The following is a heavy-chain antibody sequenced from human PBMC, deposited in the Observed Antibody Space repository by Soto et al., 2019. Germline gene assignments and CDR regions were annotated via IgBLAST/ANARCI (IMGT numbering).Heavy chain of an antibody. J-gene: IGHJ3*02. CDR3: ARDRDSSGWNDAFDI. Sequence: GGSLRLSCAASGFTFSSYAMHWVRQAPGKGLEWVAVISYDGSNKYYADSVKGRFTISRDNAKNSLYLQMNSLRAEDTAVYYCARDRDSSGWNDAFDIWGQGTMVTVSS. V-gene: IGHV3-30-3*01. CDR1: GFTFSSYA. D-gene: IGHD6-19*01. CDR2: ISYDGSNK.